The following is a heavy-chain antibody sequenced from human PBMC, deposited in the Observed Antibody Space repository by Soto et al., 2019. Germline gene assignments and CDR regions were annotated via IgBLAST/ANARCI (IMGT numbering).Heavy chain of an antibody. J-gene: IGHJ1*01. CDR3: ARANYDSSGYYKAEYFQH. V-gene: IGHV4-61*01. D-gene: IGHD3-22*01. Sequence: QVQLQESGPGLVKPSETLSLTCTVSGGSVSSGSYYWSWIRQPPGKGLEWIGYIYYSGSTNYNPSLKSRVNISVDTSKNQFSLKLNSVTAADTAVYYCARANYDSSGYYKAEYFQHWGQGTLVTVSS. CDR2: IYYSGST. CDR1: GGSVSSGSYY.